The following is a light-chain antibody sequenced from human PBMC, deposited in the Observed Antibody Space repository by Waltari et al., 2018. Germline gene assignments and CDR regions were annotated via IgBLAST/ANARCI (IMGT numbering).Light chain of an antibody. CDR1: QDIGSW. CDR3: QQGNSFPYT. Sequence: DIQMTQSPSSLSASVGDRVTITCRASQDIGSWLAWYQQKPGKAPKLLIYAASGLESGVPPRFGGSGSGTDFILAISSLQPEDCGTFYCQQGNSFPYTFGQGTKLEI. V-gene: IGKV1-12*01. CDR2: AAS. J-gene: IGKJ2*01.